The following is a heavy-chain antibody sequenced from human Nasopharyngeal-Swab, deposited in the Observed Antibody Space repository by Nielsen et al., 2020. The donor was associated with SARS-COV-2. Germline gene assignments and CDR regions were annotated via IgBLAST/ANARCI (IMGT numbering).Heavy chain of an antibody. CDR3: ARARGAYGDYCYYYYTDV. Sequence: SCAISGDSVSSSSAAWNWIRQSPSRGLEWLGRTYYRSKWYNDYAVSVKSRITINPDTSKNQFSLHLNSVTPEDTAVYYCARARGAYGDYCYYYYTDVWGKGTTVTVSS. CDR2: TYYRSKWYN. J-gene: IGHJ6*03. CDR1: GDSVSSSSAA. V-gene: IGHV6-1*01. D-gene: IGHD4-17*01.